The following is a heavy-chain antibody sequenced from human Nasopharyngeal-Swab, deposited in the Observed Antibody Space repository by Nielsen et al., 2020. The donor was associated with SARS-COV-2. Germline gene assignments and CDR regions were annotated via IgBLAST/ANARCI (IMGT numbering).Heavy chain of an antibody. J-gene: IGHJ6*02. CDR1: GFTFSSYA. CDR3: ARDPTMVRGVISYYGMDV. D-gene: IGHD3-10*01. V-gene: IGHV3-21*01. Sequence: GESLKISCAASGFTFSSYAMSWVRQAPGKGLEWVSSISSSSSYIYYADSVKGRFTISRDNAKNSLYLQMNSLRAEDTAVYYCARDPTMVRGVISYYGMDVWGQGTTVTVSS. CDR2: ISSSSSYI.